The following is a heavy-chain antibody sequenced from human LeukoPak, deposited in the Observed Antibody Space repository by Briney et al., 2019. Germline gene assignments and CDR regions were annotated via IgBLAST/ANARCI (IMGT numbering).Heavy chain of an antibody. CDR2: ISSSSSWI. V-gene: IGHV3-21*01. CDR3: ARGYIDSSGYSPRSSFDN. Sequence: GGSLRLSCAASGFTVSSNYTSWVRQAPGKGLGWVSSISSSSSWIFYADSVKGRFTISRDNAKNSLFLQMNSLRAEDTAVYYCARGYIDSSGYSPRSSFDNWGQGTLVTVSS. D-gene: IGHD3-22*01. CDR1: GFTVSSNY. J-gene: IGHJ4*02.